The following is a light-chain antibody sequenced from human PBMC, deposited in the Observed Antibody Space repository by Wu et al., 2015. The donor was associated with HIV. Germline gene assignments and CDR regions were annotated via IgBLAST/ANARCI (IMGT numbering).Light chain of an antibody. CDR1: QDISTF. CDR3: LQHRAYPPT. V-gene: IGKV1-17*03. Sequence: DIQMTQSPSAMSASLGDRVAITCRANQDISTFLAWFQQRPGNVPERLIHDASNLDSGVPSRFTASGSGTEFTLTINSLQPEDFATYFCLQHRAYPPTFGG. CDR2: DAS. J-gene: IGKJ4*01.